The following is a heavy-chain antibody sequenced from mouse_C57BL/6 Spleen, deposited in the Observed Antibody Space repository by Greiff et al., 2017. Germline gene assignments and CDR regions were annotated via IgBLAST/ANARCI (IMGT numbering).Heavy chain of an antibody. CDR3: ANSNYEGSLFAY. CDR1: GYTFTSYW. D-gene: IGHD2-5*01. Sequence: QVQLQQPGAELVMPGASVKLSCKASGYTFTSYWMHWVKQRPGQGLEWIGEIDPSDSYTNYNQKFKGKSTLTVDKSSRTAYMQLNSLTSEDSAVYYCANSNYEGSLFAYWGQGTLVTVSA. CDR2: IDPSDSYT. J-gene: IGHJ3*01. V-gene: IGHV1-69*01.